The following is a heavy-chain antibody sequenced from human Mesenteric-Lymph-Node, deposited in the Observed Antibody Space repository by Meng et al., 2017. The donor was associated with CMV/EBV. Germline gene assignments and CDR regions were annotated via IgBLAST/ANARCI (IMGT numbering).Heavy chain of an antibody. CDR2: ISGNGGGT. CDR3: AKVKSGSYGVVDS. D-gene: IGHD1-26*01. V-gene: IGHV3-23*01. J-gene: IGHJ4*02. Sequence: GESLKISCVASGITFTNYAMSWVRQPPDKGLEWVSAISGNGGGTYYADSVKGRFIISRDNSKNTLYLQMSSLRAEDTAVYYCAKVKSGSYGVVDSWGQGTLVTVSS. CDR1: GITFTNYA.